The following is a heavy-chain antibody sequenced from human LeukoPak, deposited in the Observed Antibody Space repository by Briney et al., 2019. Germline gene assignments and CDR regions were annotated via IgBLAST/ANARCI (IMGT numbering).Heavy chain of an antibody. CDR3: AREYGDFDY. J-gene: IGHJ4*02. CDR2: IYYSGST. CDR1: GGSISSYY. Sequence: PSETLSLTCTVSGGSISSYYWSWIRQPPGKGLEWIGYIYYSGSTNYNPSLKSRVTMSIDTSKNQFSLKLKSVTAADTAIYFCAREYGDFDYWGRGTLVAVSS. D-gene: IGHD4/OR15-4a*01. V-gene: IGHV4-59*12.